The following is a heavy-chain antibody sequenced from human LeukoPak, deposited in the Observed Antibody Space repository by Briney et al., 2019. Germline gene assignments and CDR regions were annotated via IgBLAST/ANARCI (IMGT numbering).Heavy chain of an antibody. CDR2: IYRDGGT. J-gene: IGHJ4*02. V-gene: IGHV3-53*01. CDR1: GFIVTSDY. Sequence: GGSLRLSCATSGFIVTSDYMTWVRQAPGKGLEWVSVIYRDGGTKYADSVKGRFTISRDISKNTVYLQMNSLRAEDTAVYYCTRWAWDSWGQGTLVTVSS. CDR3: TRWAWDS.